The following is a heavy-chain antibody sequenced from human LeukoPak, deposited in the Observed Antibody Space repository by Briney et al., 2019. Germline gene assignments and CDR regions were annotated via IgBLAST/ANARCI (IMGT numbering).Heavy chain of an antibody. Sequence: PGGSLRLSCAASGFTVSSNYMSWVRQAPGKGLEWVSVIYSGGSTYYADSVKGRFTISRDNAKNSLYLQMNSLRAEDTAVYYCARDPSGSSWGQGTMVTVSS. CDR1: GFTVSSNY. D-gene: IGHD1-26*01. V-gene: IGHV3-53*01. J-gene: IGHJ3*01. CDR2: IYSGGST. CDR3: ARDPSGSS.